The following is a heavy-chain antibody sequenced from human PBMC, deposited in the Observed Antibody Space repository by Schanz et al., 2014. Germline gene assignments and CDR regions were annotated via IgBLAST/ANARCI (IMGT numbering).Heavy chain of an antibody. CDR3: ARDGYRNGRPFDH. V-gene: IGHV3-33*08. J-gene: IGHJ4*02. CDR2: IRNDGSDN. Sequence: QVQLVESGGGVVQPGRSLRLSCAASGFTFSNFAMHWVRQAPGKGLEWVAYIRNDGSDNYSADSVKGRFTISRDTAENSVYLQMNSLRAEDTAVYYCARDGYRNGRPFDHWGQGTRVTVSA. D-gene: IGHD5-18*01. CDR1: GFTFSNFA.